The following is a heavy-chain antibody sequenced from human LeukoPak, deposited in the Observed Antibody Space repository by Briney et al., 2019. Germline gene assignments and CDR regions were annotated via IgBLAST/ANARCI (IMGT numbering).Heavy chain of an antibody. V-gene: IGHV3-21*05. CDR1: GFTFSSYS. D-gene: IGHD3-10*01. CDR2: ISSSSSNI. CDR3: AREGDLGVNYYYMDV. J-gene: IGHJ6*03. Sequence: GGSLRLSCAASGFTFSSYSMYWVRQAPGKGLEWVSYISSSSSNIYYADSVKGRFAISRDNAKNSLYLQMNSLRAEDTAVYYCAREGDLGVNYYYMDVWGKGTTVTVSS.